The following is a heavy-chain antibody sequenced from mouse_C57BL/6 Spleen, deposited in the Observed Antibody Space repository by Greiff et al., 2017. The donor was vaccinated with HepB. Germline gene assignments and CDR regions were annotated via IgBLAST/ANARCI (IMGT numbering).Heavy chain of an antibody. CDR1: GYTFTSYW. Sequence: VQLQQPGAELVMPGASVKLSCKASGYTFTSYWMHWVKQRPGQGLEWIGEIDPSDSYTNYNQKFKGNSTLTVDKSTSTAYMQLSSLTSEDSAVYYCARSGDDDSFAYWGQGTLVTVSA. J-gene: IGHJ3*01. D-gene: IGHD2-4*01. CDR2: IDPSDSYT. CDR3: ARSGDDDSFAY. V-gene: IGHV1-69*01.